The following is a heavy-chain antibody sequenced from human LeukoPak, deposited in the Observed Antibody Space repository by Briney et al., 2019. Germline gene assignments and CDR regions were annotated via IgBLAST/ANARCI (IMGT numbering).Heavy chain of an antibody. V-gene: IGHV3-30*18. CDR3: AKDYYYDSSGYYYVNYFDY. CDR1: GFTFSSYG. Sequence: GGSLRLSCAASGFTFSSYGMHWVRQAPGKGLEWVAVISYDGSNKYYADSVKGRFTISRDNSKNTLYLQMNSLRAGDTAVYYCAKDYYYDSSGYYYVNYFDYWGQGTLVTVSS. J-gene: IGHJ4*02. CDR2: ISYDGSNK. D-gene: IGHD3-22*01.